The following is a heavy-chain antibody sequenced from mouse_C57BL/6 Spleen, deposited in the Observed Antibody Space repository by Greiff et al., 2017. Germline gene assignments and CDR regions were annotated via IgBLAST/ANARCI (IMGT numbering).Heavy chain of an antibody. D-gene: IGHD1-1*01. CDR3: AREGTVPKVYFDY. Sequence: VQLKESGPELVKPGASVKISCKASGYSFTDYNMNWVKQSNGKSLEWIGVINPNYGTTSYNQKFKGKATLTVDQSSSTAYMQLNSLTSEDSAVYYCAREGTVPKVYFDYWGQGTTRTVAS. CDR1: GYSFTDYN. V-gene: IGHV1-39*01. J-gene: IGHJ2*01. CDR2: INPNYGTT.